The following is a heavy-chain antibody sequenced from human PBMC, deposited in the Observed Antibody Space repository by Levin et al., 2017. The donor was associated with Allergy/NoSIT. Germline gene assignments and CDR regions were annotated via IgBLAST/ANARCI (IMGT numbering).Heavy chain of an antibody. V-gene: IGHV4-39*07. D-gene: IGHD6-6*01. Sequence: SETLSLTCTVSGDSISSGRHHWGWVRQPPGKGLEWIASIYYSGTTYYKPSLRGRVTISVDTSKNQFSLKVSSVTAADTAMYYCAREYCSSCESWGQGTLVNVSS. CDR2: IYYSGTT. CDR3: AREYCSSCES. J-gene: IGHJ5*02. CDR1: GDSISSGRHH.